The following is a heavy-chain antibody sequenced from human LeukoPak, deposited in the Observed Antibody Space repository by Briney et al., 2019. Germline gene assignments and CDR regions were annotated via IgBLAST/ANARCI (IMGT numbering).Heavy chain of an antibody. D-gene: IGHD2-15*01. CDR3: ARDCGGGSCYGPYDAFDI. Sequence: PGGSLRLSCAASGFTFSSYEMNWVRQAPGKGLEWVSYISSSGSTIYYADSVKGRFTISRDNAKNSLYLQMNSLRAEDTAVYYCARDCGGGSCYGPYDAFDIWSQGTMVTVSS. J-gene: IGHJ3*02. CDR1: GFTFSSYE. CDR2: ISSSGSTI. V-gene: IGHV3-48*03.